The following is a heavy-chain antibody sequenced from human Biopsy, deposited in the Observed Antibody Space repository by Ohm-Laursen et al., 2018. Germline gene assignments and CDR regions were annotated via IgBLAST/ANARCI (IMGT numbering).Heavy chain of an antibody. D-gene: IGHD4-11*01. J-gene: IGHJ4*02. CDR3: ARDSTINTVTTADY. CDR1: GFIFSSYG. CDR2: IWFDETKK. V-gene: IGHV3-33*01. Sequence: SLRLSCTASGFIFSSYGIHWVRQAPGKGLDWVAVIWFDETKKYYADSVKGRFTISRDDSKNTVYLQMNSLRAEDTAIYYCARDSTINTVTTADYWGQGTLVTVSS.